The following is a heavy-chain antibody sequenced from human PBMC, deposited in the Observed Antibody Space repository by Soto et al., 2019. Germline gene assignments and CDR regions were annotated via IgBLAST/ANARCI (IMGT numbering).Heavy chain of an antibody. CDR2: ISGSGGST. D-gene: IGHD4-4*01. V-gene: IGHV3-23*01. CDR3: AKWRGTAGEDYSQTYYYYGMDV. Sequence: EVQLLESGGGLVQPGGSLRLSCAASGFTFSSYAMSWVRQAPGRGLEWVSAISGSGGSTYYADSVKGRFTSSRDNSKNTLYLQMNSLRAEDTAVHYCAKWRGTAGEDYSQTYYYYGMDVWGQGTTVTVSS. J-gene: IGHJ6*02. CDR1: GFTFSSYA.